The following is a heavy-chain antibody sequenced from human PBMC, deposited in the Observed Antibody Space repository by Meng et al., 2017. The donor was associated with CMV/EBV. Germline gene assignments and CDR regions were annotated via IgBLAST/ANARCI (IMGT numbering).Heavy chain of an antibody. Sequence: ASVKVSCKASGYTFSTYGISWVRQAPGQGLERMGWISGYNANTAYAQSFQGRVTMSTDTSTSTVYMDLRSLRSNDTAVYYCARASGPAAKYGMDVWGQGTTVTVSS. CDR1: GYTFSTYG. J-gene: IGHJ6*02. CDR3: ARASGPAAKYGMDV. CDR2: ISGYNANT. V-gene: IGHV1-18*01.